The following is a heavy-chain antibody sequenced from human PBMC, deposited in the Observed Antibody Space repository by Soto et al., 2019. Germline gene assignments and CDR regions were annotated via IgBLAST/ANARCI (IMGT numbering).Heavy chain of an antibody. CDR2: IYWNDDR. V-gene: IGHV2-5*01. J-gene: IGHJ6*03. D-gene: IGHD3-10*01. CDR1: GFSLSTSGVG. Sequence: SGPTLVNPTQTLTLTCTFSGFSLSTSGVGVGWIRQPPGKALEWLVVIYWNDDRRYSPSLQTRLTITKDTSKNQVVLTMTNMDPVDTATYYCARSDYYGPNYRGPFFYYYMDVWGKGTTVTVSS. CDR3: ARSDYYGPNYRGPFFYYYMDV.